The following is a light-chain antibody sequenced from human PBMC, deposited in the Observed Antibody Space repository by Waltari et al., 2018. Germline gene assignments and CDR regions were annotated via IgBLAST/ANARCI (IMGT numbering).Light chain of an antibody. CDR2: LGS. J-gene: IGKJ2*01. V-gene: IGKV2-28*01. CDR1: QSLLQSNGYNY. Sequence: DIVMTQSPLSLPVTPGEPASISCGSSQSLLQSNGYNYLDWYLQKPGQSPQLLIYLGSNRASGVPDRFSGSGSGTDFTLKSSRVETEDVGVYYCMQALQTPVTFGQGTKLEI. CDR3: MQALQTPVT.